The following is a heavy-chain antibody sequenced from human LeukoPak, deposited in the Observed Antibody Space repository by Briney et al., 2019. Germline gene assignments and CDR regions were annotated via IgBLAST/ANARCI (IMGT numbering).Heavy chain of an antibody. CDR1: GGTFSSYA. CDR2: IIPIFGTA. D-gene: IGHD3-16*02. J-gene: IGHJ4*02. CDR3: ARSMITFGGVIVAPFDY. V-gene: IGHV1-69*13. Sequence: SVKVSCKASGGTFSSYAISWVRQAPGQGLEWMGGIIPIFGTANYAQKFQGRVTITADESTSTAYMELSSLRSEDTAVYYCARSMITFGGVIVAPFDYWGQGTLVTVSS.